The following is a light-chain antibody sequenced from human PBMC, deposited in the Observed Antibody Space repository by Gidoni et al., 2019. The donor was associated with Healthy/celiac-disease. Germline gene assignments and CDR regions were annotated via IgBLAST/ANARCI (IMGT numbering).Light chain of an antibody. V-gene: IGLV1-44*01. Sequence: QSVLTQPPSASGTPGQRVTISCSGSSSTIGSNTVNWYQQLPGTAPKPLIYSNHQRPSGVPDRFSGSKSGTSASLSISGLQSEDEADYYCAAWDDSLNGPVFGGGTKLTV. CDR3: AAWDDSLNGPV. J-gene: IGLJ2*01. CDR1: SSTIGSNT. CDR2: SNH.